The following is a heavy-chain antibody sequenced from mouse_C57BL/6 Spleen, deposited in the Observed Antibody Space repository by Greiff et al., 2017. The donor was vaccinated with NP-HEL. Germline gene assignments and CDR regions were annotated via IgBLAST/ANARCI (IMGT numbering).Heavy chain of an antibody. CDR1: GYSITSGYY. V-gene: IGHV3-6*01. J-gene: IGHJ2*01. Sequence: EVQLQESGPGLVKPSQSLSLTCSVTGYSITSGYYWNWIRQFPGNKLEWMGYISYDGSNNYNPSLKNRISITRDTSKNQFFLKLNSVTTEDTATYYCARSGTGPYYFDYWGQGTTLTVSS. CDR2: ISYDGSN. D-gene: IGHD4-1*01. CDR3: ARSGTGPYYFDY.